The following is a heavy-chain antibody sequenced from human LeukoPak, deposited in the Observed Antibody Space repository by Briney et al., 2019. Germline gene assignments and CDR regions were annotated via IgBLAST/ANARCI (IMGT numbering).Heavy chain of an antibody. Sequence: GASVKVSCKASGYTFTSYDINWVRQATGQGLEWMGWMNPNSGNTGYAQKFQGRVTMTRNTSISTAYMELSSLRSEDTAVYYCARGYFDWLLSRNWFDPWGQGTLVTVSS. D-gene: IGHD3-9*01. J-gene: IGHJ5*02. V-gene: IGHV1-8*01. CDR2: MNPNSGNT. CDR3: ARGYFDWLLSRNWFDP. CDR1: GYTFTSYD.